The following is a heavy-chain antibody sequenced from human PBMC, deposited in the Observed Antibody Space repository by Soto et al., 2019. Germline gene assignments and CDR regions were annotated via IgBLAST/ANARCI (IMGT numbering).Heavy chain of an antibody. V-gene: IGHV3-23*01. CDR2: ISGSGGST. CDR1: GFTFSSYA. Sequence: GGSLRLSCAASGFTFSSYAMSWVRQAPGKGLEWVSAISGSGGSTYYADPVKGRFTISRDNSKNTLYLQMNSLRAEDTAVYYCAKGGLRYSSSWYDYWGQGTLVTVSS. D-gene: IGHD6-13*01. CDR3: AKGGLRYSSSWYDY. J-gene: IGHJ4*02.